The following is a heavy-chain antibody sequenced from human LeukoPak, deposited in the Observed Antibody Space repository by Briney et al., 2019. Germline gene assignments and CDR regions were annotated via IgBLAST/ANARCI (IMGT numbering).Heavy chain of an antibody. CDR3: ARDRSTVTTWVDY. D-gene: IGHD4-17*01. V-gene: IGHV3-48*03. Sequence: HSGGSLRLSCAASEFTFSSYEMNWVRQAPGKGLEWVSYISSGGTTIYYADSVKGRFTISRDNAKNSLYLQMNSLRAEDTAVYYCARDRSTVTTWVDYWGQGTLVTVSS. CDR2: ISSGGTTI. J-gene: IGHJ4*02. CDR1: EFTFSSYE.